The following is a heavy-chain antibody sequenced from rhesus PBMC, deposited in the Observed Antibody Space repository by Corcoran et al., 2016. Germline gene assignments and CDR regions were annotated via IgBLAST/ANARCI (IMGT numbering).Heavy chain of an antibody. J-gene: IGHJ3*01. Sequence: QLQLQESGPGLVKPSETLSLTCAVSGGSISCIWWSWIRQLPGKGLEWMGRICGSGGSTNYKPSRKSRVTISTDTSKNQISLKLISVTAADTAVYYCARGAWYSSGWSAFDFWGQGLRVTVSS. CDR1: GGSISCIW. CDR2: ICGSGGST. V-gene: IGHV4-160*01. CDR3: ARGAWYSSGWSAFDF. D-gene: IGHD6S26*01.